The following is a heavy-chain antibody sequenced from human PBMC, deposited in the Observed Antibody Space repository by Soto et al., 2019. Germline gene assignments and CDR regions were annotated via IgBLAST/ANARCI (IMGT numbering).Heavy chain of an antibody. CDR3: ARRPCSSTSCNWFDP. D-gene: IGHD2-2*01. CDR2: IYYSGST. Sequence: QSQLQESGPGLVKPSETLSLTCTVSGGSISSTSYYWGWTRQPPGKGLEWIGNIYYSGSTYYNPSLKSRVTISVDTSKNQFSLKLSSVTAADTAVYYCARRPCSSTSCNWFDPWGQGTLVTVSS. CDR1: GGSISSTSYY. J-gene: IGHJ5*02. V-gene: IGHV4-39*01.